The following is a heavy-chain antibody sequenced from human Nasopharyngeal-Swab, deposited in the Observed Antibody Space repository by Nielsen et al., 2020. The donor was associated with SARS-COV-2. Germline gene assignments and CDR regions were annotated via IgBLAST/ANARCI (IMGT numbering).Heavy chain of an antibody. CDR3: MTDYSTIFGVAIRDFDY. J-gene: IGHJ4*02. D-gene: IGHD3-3*01. V-gene: IGHV3-15*01. CDR2: IKSKADGGTT. Sequence: RLSCAASGFTFSDAWMYWVRQAPGKGLEWIGRIKSKADGGTTDYAAPVKGRFTISRDDAKTTLYLQMNSLKTEDTALYYCMTDYSTIFGVAIRDFDYWGQGTVVSVSS. CDR1: GFTFSDAW.